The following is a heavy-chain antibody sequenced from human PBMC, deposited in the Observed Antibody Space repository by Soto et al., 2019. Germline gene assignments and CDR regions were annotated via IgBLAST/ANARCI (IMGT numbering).Heavy chain of an antibody. Sequence: QLQLQESGSGLVKPSQTLSLTCAVSCGSISSGGYSWSWIRQPPGKGMEWIGYIYHSGSTYYNPSLQSGVTISVDRSKNQFSLKLSSVTAADTAVYYCARDTCPYYDSRGGYYFDYWGQGTLVTVSS. V-gene: IGHV4-30-2*01. CDR2: IYHSGST. J-gene: IGHJ4*02. D-gene: IGHD3-22*01. CDR1: CGSISSGGYS. CDR3: ARDTCPYYDSRGGYYFDY.